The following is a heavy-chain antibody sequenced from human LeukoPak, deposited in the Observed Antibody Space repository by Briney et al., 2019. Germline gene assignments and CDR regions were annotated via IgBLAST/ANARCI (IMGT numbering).Heavy chain of an antibody. CDR3: ARGEYYDILTGYLTDSGAFDAFDI. Sequence: PGGSLRLSCAASGFTFSDYYMSWIRQAPGKGLEWVSYISSSGSTIYYADSVTGRFTISRDNAKNSLYLQMNSLRAEDTAVYYCARGEYYDILTGYLTDSGAFDAFDIWGQGTMVTVSS. V-gene: IGHV3-11*01. D-gene: IGHD3-9*01. J-gene: IGHJ3*02. CDR2: ISSSGSTI. CDR1: GFTFSDYY.